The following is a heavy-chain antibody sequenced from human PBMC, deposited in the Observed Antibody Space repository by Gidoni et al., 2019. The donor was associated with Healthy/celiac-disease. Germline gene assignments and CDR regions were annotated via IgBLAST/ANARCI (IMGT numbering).Heavy chain of an antibody. CDR2: IYTSGST. CDR1: GGSISSGSYY. J-gene: IGHJ4*02. V-gene: IGHV4-61*02. D-gene: IGHD3-10*01. CDR3: ARAHLYGFGPYYFDY. Sequence: QVQLQESGPGLVKPSQTLSLTCTVSGGSISSGSYYWSWIRQPAGKGLEWIGRIYTSGSTNYNPSLKSRVTMSVDTSKNQFSLKLSSVTAADTAVYYCARAHLYGFGPYYFDYWGQGTLVTVSS.